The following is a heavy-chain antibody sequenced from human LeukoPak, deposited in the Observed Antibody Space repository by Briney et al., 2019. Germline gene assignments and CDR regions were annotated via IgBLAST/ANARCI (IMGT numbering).Heavy chain of an antibody. V-gene: IGHV2-70*11. J-gene: IGHJ4*02. Sequence: SGPALVKPTQTLTLTCTFSGFSLSTSGMCVSWIRQPPGKALEWLARIDWDEDKYYSTSLKTRLTISRDTSKNQVVLTMTNMDPVDTATYYCARMRRYYDSSGYPDYWGQGTLVTVSS. D-gene: IGHD3-22*01. CDR2: IDWDEDK. CDR3: ARMRRYYDSSGYPDY. CDR1: GFSLSTSGMC.